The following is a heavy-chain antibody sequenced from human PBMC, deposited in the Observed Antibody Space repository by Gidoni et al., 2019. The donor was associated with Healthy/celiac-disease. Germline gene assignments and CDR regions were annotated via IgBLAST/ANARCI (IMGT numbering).Heavy chain of an antibody. CDR1: GFPFSSYG. D-gene: IGHD3-16*01. J-gene: IGHJ4*02. CDR3: ARDPGLYDYASGYFDY. Sequence: QVQLVESGGGVVQPGRSLRLSCAASGFPFSSYGMHWVRQAPGKGLEWVAVIWYDGSNKYYADSVKGRFTISRDNSKNTLYLQMNSLRAEDTAVYYCARDPGLYDYASGYFDYWGQGTLVTVSS. V-gene: IGHV3-33*01. CDR2: IWYDGSNK.